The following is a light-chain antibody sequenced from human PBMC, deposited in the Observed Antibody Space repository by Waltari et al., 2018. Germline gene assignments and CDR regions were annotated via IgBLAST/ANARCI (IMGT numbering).Light chain of an antibody. V-gene: IGLV2-8*01. CDR2: EVN. CDR3: SSDAVSNNFYD. J-gene: IGLJ1*01. Sequence: QSALTQPPSASGSPGQSVTTPCTGTGRGGPVPLYQQPPGKAPKLLIYEVNKRPSGVPDRFSGSKSGNTASLTVSGLQAEDEGDYYCSSDAVSNNFYDFGTGTKVTVL. CDR1: GRGGP.